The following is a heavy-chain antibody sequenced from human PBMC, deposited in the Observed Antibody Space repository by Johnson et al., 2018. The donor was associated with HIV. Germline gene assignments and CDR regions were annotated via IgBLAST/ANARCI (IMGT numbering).Heavy chain of an antibody. V-gene: IGHV3-13*01. CDR2: IGAAGDT. J-gene: IGHJ3*02. D-gene: IGHD5-12*01. CDR3: AKVPWGYSGYDTAFDI. CDR1: GFTFSSYD. Sequence: VLLVESGGDVVQPGRSLRLSCAASGFTFSSYDMHWVRQTTGKGLEWVSVIGAAGDTYYRDSVKGRFTISRENAKNSLYLQMNSLRAEDTALYYCAKVPWGYSGYDTAFDIWGQGTMVTVSS.